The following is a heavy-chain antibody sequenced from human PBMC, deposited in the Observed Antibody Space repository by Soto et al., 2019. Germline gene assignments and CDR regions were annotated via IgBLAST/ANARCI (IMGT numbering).Heavy chain of an antibody. CDR3: ARQYFFVMDV. Sequence: QVQLVQSGGGLVKPGGALRLSCAASGFSFSDHYMSWIRQAPGKGLGWVSKISPSGERTNYADSVRGRFAISRDNNKNSLYLQMNSLRVEDTAVYYCARQYFFVMDVWGQGTTVTVSS. J-gene: IGHJ6*02. CDR1: GFSFSDHY. CDR2: ISPSGERT. V-gene: IGHV3-11*06.